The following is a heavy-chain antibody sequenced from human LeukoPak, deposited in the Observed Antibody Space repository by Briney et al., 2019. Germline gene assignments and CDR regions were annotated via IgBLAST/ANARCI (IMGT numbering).Heavy chain of an antibody. J-gene: IGHJ4*02. CDR3: ARAYGSGSSYHPDY. CDR2: INPNSGGT. V-gene: IGHV1-2*02. D-gene: IGHD3-10*01. Sequence: ASVKVSCKASGYTFTAYYMHWVRQAPGQRLEWMGWINPNSGGTNTSQKFQDRVTLTRDTSINTAYMELSSLRSDDTAVYYCARAYGSGSSYHPDYWGLGTLVTVSS. CDR1: GYTFTAYY.